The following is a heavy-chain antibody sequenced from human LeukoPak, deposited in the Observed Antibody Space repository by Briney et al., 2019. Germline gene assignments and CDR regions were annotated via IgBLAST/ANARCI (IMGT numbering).Heavy chain of an antibody. D-gene: IGHD6-13*01. V-gene: IGHV3-23*01. CDR2: ISGSGGST. Sequence: GGSLRLPQAASGFTLSSYDMSWVRQAPGKGLEWVSAISGSGGSTYYADSVKGRFTISRDNSKNTLYLQMNSLRAEDTAVYYCAKGTAAAAGGWGQGKPVTVSS. CDR3: AKGTAAAAGG. J-gene: IGHJ4*02. CDR1: GFTLSSYD.